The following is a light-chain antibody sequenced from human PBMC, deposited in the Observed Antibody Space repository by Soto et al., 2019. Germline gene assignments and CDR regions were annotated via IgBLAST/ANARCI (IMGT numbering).Light chain of an antibody. CDR2: DVT. CDR1: SSDVGRFNY. Sequence: SALTQPASVSGSPGQSLTISCTGASSDVGRFNYVSWYQCHPGKAPKLLIYDVTNRPSGISDRFSGSKSGNAASLTISGLQAEDEADYYCSSDTSSNTYVFGTGTKVTV. V-gene: IGLV2-14*03. J-gene: IGLJ1*01. CDR3: SSDTSSNTYV.